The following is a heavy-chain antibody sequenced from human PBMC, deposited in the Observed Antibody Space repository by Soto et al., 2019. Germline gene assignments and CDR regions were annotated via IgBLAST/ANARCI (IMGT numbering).Heavy chain of an antibody. Sequence: SETLSLTCTVSGGSISSGGYYWSWIRQHPGKGLEWIGYIYYSGSTYYNPSLKSRVTISVDTSKNQFSLKLSSVTAADTAVYYCAGELERRGLYYYYYMDVWGKGTTVTVSS. J-gene: IGHJ6*03. CDR2: IYYSGST. V-gene: IGHV4-31*03. D-gene: IGHD1-1*01. CDR1: GGSISSGGYY. CDR3: AGELERRGLYYYYYMDV.